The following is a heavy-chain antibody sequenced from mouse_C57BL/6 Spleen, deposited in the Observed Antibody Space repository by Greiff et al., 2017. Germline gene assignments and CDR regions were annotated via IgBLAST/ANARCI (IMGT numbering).Heavy chain of an antibody. CDR3: ATKGKYDYGGAMDY. J-gene: IGHJ4*01. Sequence: VQLQQSGAELVRPGASVKLSCKASGYTFTDYYINWVKQRPGQGLEWIARIYPGSGNTYYNEKFKGKATLTAEKSSSTAYMQLSSLTSEDSAVYFCATKGKYDYGGAMDYWGQGTSVTVSS. CDR2: IYPGSGNT. CDR1: GYTFTDYY. V-gene: IGHV1-76*01. D-gene: IGHD2-4*01.